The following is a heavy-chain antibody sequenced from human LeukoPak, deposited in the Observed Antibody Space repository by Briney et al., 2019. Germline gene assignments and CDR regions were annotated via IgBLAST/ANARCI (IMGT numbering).Heavy chain of an antibody. CDR3: ARAVGNYYDTGLDAFDI. CDR1: GVSISNYY. CDR2: IYYSGST. V-gene: IGHV4-59*01. Sequence: SETLSLTCTVSGVSISNYYWSWIRQPPGKGLEWIGYIYYSGSTDYNPSLKSRVTMSVDTSKRQFSLKLSAVTAADTAVYYCARAVGNYYDTGLDAFDIWGQGTMVTVSS. D-gene: IGHD3-22*01. J-gene: IGHJ3*02.